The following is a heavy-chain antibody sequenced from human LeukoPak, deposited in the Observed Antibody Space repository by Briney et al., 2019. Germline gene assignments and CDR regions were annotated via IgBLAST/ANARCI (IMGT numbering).Heavy chain of an antibody. CDR3: ARVRSSGWYPPGYFDY. CDR2: ISSSSSHI. J-gene: IGHJ4*02. CDR1: GFTFGSYS. Sequence: GGSLRLSCAASGFTFGSYSMNWVRQAPGKGLEWVSSISSSSSHIYYADSVKGRFTISRDNAKNSLYLQMNSLRAEDTAVYYCARVRSSGWYPPGYFDYWGQGTLVTVSS. V-gene: IGHV3-21*01. D-gene: IGHD6-19*01.